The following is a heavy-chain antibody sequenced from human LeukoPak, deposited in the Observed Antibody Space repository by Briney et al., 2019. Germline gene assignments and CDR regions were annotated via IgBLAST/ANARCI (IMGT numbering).Heavy chain of an antibody. CDR2: IYSGGST. Sequence: GGSLRLSCAASGFTVSSNYMSWVRQAPGKGLEWVSVIYSGGSTYYADSVKGRFTISRDDSKNTLYVQMNSLRPEDTAVYYCARGAIFGVLIYWFDPWGQGTLVTVSS. D-gene: IGHD3-3*01. CDR1: GFTVSSNY. CDR3: ARGAIFGVLIYWFDP. V-gene: IGHV3-53*05. J-gene: IGHJ5*02.